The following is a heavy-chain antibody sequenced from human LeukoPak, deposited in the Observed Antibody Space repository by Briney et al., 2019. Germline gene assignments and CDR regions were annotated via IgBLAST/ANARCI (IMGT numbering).Heavy chain of an antibody. CDR3: ARNFYGPYYYYGMDV. CDR1: GFTFSSYW. Sequence: GGSLRLSCAASGFTFSSYWMSWVRQAPGKGLEWVANMKQDGSETYYVDSVKGRFTISRDNLKNSLYLQMNSLRAEDTAVYYCARNFYGPYYYYGMDVWGQGTTVTVSS. V-gene: IGHV3-7*05. J-gene: IGHJ6*02. CDR2: MKQDGSET. D-gene: IGHD2/OR15-2a*01.